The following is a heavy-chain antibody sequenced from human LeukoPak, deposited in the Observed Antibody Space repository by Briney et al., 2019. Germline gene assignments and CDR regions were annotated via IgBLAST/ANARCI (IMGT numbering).Heavy chain of an antibody. Sequence: PGGSLRLSCAASGFTFSSYWMHWVRQAPGKGLEWVSSITSSRIYIHYADSVKGRFTISRDNAKNSLYLQMNSLRAEDTAVYYCARDGSRGNLVTAPDFWGQGTLVTVSS. J-gene: IGHJ4*02. CDR3: ARDGSRGNLVTAPDF. V-gene: IGHV3-21*01. D-gene: IGHD2-21*02. CDR1: GFTFSSYW. CDR2: ITSSRIYI.